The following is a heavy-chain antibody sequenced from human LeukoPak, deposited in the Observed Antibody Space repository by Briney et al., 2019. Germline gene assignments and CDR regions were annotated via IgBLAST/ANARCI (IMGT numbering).Heavy chain of an antibody. D-gene: IGHD3/OR15-3a*01. CDR2: IYPGDSDA. Sequence: GESLKISCKTSGYSFINYWIGWVRQMPGKGLEWMGIIYPGDSDARYSPSFQGQVTISADKSIKTTYLQWSSLTASDTAMYYCARGGLGLRPYYFDYWGQGTLVTVSS. V-gene: IGHV5-51*01. CDR3: ARGGLGLRPYYFDY. CDR1: GYSFINYW. J-gene: IGHJ4*02.